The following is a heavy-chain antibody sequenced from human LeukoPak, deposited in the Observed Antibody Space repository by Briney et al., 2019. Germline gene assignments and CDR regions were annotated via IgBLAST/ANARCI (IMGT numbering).Heavy chain of an antibody. CDR3: AREVTTVIVHYYYGMDV. V-gene: IGHV1-69*04. CDR2: IIPILGIA. D-gene: IGHD4-11*01. CDR1: GGTFSSYA. Sequence: GASVKVFCKASGGTFSSYALSWVRRARGQGFEWMGSIIPILGIANYAEKSQGRVTITADKSTSTVYMELGRLRSEDTAVYYCAREVTTVIVHYYYGMDVWGQETTVTVSS. J-gene: IGHJ6*02.